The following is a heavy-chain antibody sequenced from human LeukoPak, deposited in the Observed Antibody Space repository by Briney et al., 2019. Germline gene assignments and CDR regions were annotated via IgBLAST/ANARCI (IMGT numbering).Heavy chain of an antibody. V-gene: IGHV1-69*04. CDR3: ARQVPARGLFRGTWFDP. CDR2: IIPILGIA. CDR1: GGTFSSYA. D-gene: IGHD3-10*01. Sequence: ASVTVSCKASGGTFSSYAISWVRQAPGQGLEWMGRIIPILGIANYAQKFQGRVTITADKSTSTAYMELSSLRSEDTAVYYCARQVPARGLFRGTWFDPWGQGTLVTVSS. J-gene: IGHJ5*02.